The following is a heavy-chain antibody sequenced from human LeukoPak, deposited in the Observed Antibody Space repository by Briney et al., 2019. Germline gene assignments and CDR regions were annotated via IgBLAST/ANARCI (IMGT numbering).Heavy chain of an antibody. CDR2: ISYDGSNK. Sequence: GRSLRLSCAASGFTFSSYAMHWVRQAPGKGLEWVAVISYDGSNKYYADSVKGRFTISRDNSKNTLYLQMNSLRAEDTAVYYCANWFDPWGQGTLVTVSS. CDR1: GFTFSSYA. J-gene: IGHJ5*02. CDR3: ANWFDP. V-gene: IGHV3-30*04.